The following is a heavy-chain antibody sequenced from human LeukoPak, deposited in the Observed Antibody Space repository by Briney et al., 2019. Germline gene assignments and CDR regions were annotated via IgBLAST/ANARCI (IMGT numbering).Heavy chain of an antibody. CDR2: ISSDGSNE. Sequence: GGSLRLSCAVSGFTFSTYGMDWVRQAPGTGLEWVAVISSDGSNEYYADSVKGRFTISRDNSKNTLYLQMNSLRTEDTALYYCAKDKFGGGIKTGTFDYWGQGTLVTVSS. D-gene: IGHD3-16*01. V-gene: IGHV3-30*18. CDR1: GFTFSTYG. J-gene: IGHJ4*02. CDR3: AKDKFGGGIKTGTFDY.